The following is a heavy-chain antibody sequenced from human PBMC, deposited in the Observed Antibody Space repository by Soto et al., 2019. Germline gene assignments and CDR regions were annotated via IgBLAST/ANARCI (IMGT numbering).Heavy chain of an antibody. D-gene: IGHD3-3*01. V-gene: IGHV1-18*01. CDR2: ISAYNGNT. CDR1: GYTFASYG. J-gene: IGHJ3*02. CDR3: ARAGITIFGVVIRDDAFDI. Sequence: GASVKVSCKASGYTFASYGISWVRQAPGQGLEWMGWISAYNGNTNYAQKLQGRVTMTTDTSTSTAYMELRSLRSDDTAVYYCARAGITIFGVVIRDDAFDIWAQGTMVTVSS.